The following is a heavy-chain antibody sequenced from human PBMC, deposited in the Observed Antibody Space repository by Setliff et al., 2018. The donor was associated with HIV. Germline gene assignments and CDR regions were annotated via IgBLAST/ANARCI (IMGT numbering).Heavy chain of an antibody. J-gene: IGHJ4*02. D-gene: IGHD5-18*01. Sequence: GGSLRLSCAASGFTFSSHWMHWVRQAPGKGLVWVSRINTDGSTTTYADSVKGRFTISRDNAKSTLYLQMNSLRAEDTAVYYCARVISGYSYGYDYWGQGALVTVSS. CDR2: INTDGSTT. V-gene: IGHV3-74*01. CDR3: ARVISGYSYGYDY. CDR1: GFTFSSHW.